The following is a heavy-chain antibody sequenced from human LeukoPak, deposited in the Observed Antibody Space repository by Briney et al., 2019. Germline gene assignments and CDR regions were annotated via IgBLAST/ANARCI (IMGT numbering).Heavy chain of an antibody. Sequence: PSETLSLTCTVSGGSISSYYWSWVRQPPGKGLEWIGYISYSGSTNYNPSLKSRVTISRDTSKNQSSLKLSSVTAADTAVYYCARHPTTGGSGYYLGFDPWGQGTLVTVSS. J-gene: IGHJ5*02. D-gene: IGHD3-3*01. CDR2: ISYSGST. CDR3: ARHPTTGGSGYYLGFDP. CDR1: GGSISSYY. V-gene: IGHV4-59*08.